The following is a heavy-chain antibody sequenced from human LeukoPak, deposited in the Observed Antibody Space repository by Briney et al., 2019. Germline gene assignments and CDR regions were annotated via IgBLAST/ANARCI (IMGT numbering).Heavy chain of an antibody. CDR1: GFTFSSYA. CDR3: AKDHYWSIDY. V-gene: IGHV3-23*01. Sequence: PGGSLRLSCAASGFTFSSYAMSWVRQAPGKELEWVSAISGSGGSTYYADSVKGRFTISRDIAKNTLYLQMNSLRAEDTGVYYCAKDHYWSIDYWGRGTLVTVSS. J-gene: IGHJ4*02. CDR2: ISGSGGST. D-gene: IGHD3-3*01.